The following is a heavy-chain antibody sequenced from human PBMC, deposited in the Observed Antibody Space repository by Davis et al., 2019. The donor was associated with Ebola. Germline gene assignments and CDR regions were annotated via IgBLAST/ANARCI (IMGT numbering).Heavy chain of an antibody. V-gene: IGHV1-18*01. D-gene: IGHD3-3*01. CDR3: ARDSPIFGDYYGMDI. Sequence: ASVKVSCKASGYSFTDDGISWVRQAPGQGLEWMGWISAYNGNTNYAQKLQGRVTMTTDTSTSTAYMELRSLRSDDTAVYYCARDSPIFGDYYGMDIWGQGTTVTVSS. CDR1: GYSFTDDG. CDR2: ISAYNGNT. J-gene: IGHJ6*02.